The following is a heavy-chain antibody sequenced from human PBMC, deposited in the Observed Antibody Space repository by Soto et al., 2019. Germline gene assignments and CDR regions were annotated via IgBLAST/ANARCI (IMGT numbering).Heavy chain of an antibody. V-gene: IGHV3-23*01. CDR3: AKDLDGYSYGGGFDP. D-gene: IGHD5-18*01. Sequence: PGGSLRLSCAASGFTFSSYAMSWVRQAPGKGLEWVSAISGSGGSTYYADSVKGRFTISRDNSKNTPYLQMNSLRAEDTAVYYCAKDLDGYSYGGGFDPWGQGTLVTVSS. CDR1: GFTFSSYA. J-gene: IGHJ5*02. CDR2: ISGSGGST.